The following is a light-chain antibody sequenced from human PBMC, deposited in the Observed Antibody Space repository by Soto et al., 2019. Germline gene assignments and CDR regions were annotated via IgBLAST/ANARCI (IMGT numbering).Light chain of an antibody. CDR3: QQYGSSPL. Sequence: EIVLTQSPGTLSLSPGERATLSCRASQSVNSNYLAWYQQKPGQTPRLLIYAASSRATGIPDRFSGSGSGTDFTLTISRLEPEDFAVYYCQQYGSSPLFCPGNKVDIK. CDR2: AAS. V-gene: IGKV3-20*01. J-gene: IGKJ3*01. CDR1: QSVNSNY.